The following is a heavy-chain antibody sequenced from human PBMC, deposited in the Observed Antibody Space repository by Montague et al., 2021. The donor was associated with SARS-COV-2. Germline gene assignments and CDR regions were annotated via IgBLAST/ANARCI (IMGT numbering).Heavy chain of an antibody. CDR3: SRGDFGVVIIPYYYYYMDV. D-gene: IGHD3-3*01. V-gene: IGHV4-39*01. CDR2: IHYSGST. J-gene: IGHJ6*03. CDR1: GGSVSSSNYY. Sequence: SETLSLTCTASGGSVSSSNYYWGWIRQPPGKGLEWIGSIHYSGSTYYKPSLKSRVTISLDTSKNQFSLKLNSVTAADTAVYYCSRGDFGVVIIPYYYYYMDVWGKGTTVTVSS.